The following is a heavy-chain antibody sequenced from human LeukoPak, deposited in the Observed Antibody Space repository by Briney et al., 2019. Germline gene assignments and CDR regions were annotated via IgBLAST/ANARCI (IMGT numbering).Heavy chain of an antibody. CDR2: VKTSAGDT. J-gene: IGHJ4*02. CDR1: GFTASSNY. V-gene: IGHV3-23*01. CDR3: AKGQMATILGFDS. D-gene: IGHD5-24*01. Sequence: GGSLRLSCAASGFTASSNYMSWVRQAPGKGLEWVSAVKTSAGDTYYADSVKGRFTISRDNSKSTVYLQMNSLRAEDSALYYCAKGQMATILGFDSWGQGALVTVSS.